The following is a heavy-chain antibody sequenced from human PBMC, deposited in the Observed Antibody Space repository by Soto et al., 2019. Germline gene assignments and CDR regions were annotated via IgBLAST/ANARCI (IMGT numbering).Heavy chain of an antibody. D-gene: IGHD3-3*01. CDR2: INPSGGST. J-gene: IGHJ6*02. CDR3: ARDWNDFWSGYYHSQSYYDYGMDV. Sequence: QVQLVQSGAEVKKPGASVKVSCKASGYTFTSYYMHWVRQAPGQGLEWMGIINPSGGSTSYAQKFQGRVTMTKDTSTSTVYMELSSLRSEDTAVYYCARDWNDFWSGYYHSQSYYDYGMDVWGQGTTVTVSS. CDR1: GYTFTSYY. V-gene: IGHV1-46*01.